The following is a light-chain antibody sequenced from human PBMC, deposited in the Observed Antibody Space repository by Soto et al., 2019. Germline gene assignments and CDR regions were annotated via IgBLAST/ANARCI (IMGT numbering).Light chain of an antibody. Sequence: QSALTQPASVSGSPGQSITISCTGTTSDIGSYNLVSWYQQYPGKVPKLMIYDVDKRPSGVSDRFSGSKSGNTASLTISGLRAEDEADYHCCSYIGSSTLAFGGGTQLTVL. CDR2: DVD. CDR3: CSYIGSSTLA. J-gene: IGLJ2*01. V-gene: IGLV2-23*02. CDR1: TSDIGSYNL.